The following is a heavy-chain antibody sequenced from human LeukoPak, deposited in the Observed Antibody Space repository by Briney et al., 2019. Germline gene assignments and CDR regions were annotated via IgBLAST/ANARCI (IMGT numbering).Heavy chain of an antibody. CDR2: IYTSGST. CDR1: GGSISSYY. V-gene: IGHV4-4*07. D-gene: IGHD1-26*01. J-gene: IGHJ4*02. CDR3: ARGGYSGSYTNDY. Sequence: SETLSLTCTVSGGSISSYYWSWIRQPPGKGLEWIGRIYTSGSTNYNPSLKSRVTMSVDTSKNQFSLKLSSVTAADTAVYYCARGGYSGSYTNDYWGQGTWSPSPQ.